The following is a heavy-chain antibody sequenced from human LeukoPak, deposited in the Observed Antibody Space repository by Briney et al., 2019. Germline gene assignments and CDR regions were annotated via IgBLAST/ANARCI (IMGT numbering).Heavy chain of an antibody. Sequence: GASVTVSCKAFGYTFTGDYMHWVRQAPGQGLEWMGWINPKSGGTNSAQKFQGRVTMTRDTSISTAYMELSSLRSDDTAVYYCVRGGQWEMATMEVWGQGTLVTVSS. V-gene: IGHV1-2*02. CDR3: VRGGQWEMATMEV. CDR1: GYTFTGDY. J-gene: IGHJ4*02. CDR2: INPKSGGT. D-gene: IGHD5-24*01.